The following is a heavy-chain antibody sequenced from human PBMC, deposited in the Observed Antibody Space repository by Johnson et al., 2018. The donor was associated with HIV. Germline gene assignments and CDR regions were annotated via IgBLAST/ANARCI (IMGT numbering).Heavy chain of an antibody. J-gene: IGHJ3*02. CDR3: ARDPRSWYDDAFDI. CDR1: GITFSTSG. Sequence: QVQLVESGGGVVPPGGSLRLSCAASGITFSTSGMHWVRQAPGKGLEWVAVMWFDGSNKYFADSGKGRFTISRDNSKNTLNLQMHSLRAEDTALYYCARDPRSWYDDAFDIWGQGTMVTVSS. CDR2: MWFDGSNK. V-gene: IGHV3-33*01. D-gene: IGHD6-13*01.